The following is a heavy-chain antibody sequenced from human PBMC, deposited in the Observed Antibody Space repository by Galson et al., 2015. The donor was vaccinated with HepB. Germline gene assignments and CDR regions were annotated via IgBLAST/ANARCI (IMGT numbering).Heavy chain of an antibody. CDR2: IYYTGIT. CDR3: ARDGVTMDRGVIIDYYYYGMDV. D-gene: IGHD3-10*01. Sequence: ETLSLTCTVSGDSISSYYWSWIRQPPGKGLEWIGYIYYTGITNYNPSLKSRVTISVDTSKNQFSLKLSSVTAADTAVYYCARDGVTMDRGVIIDYYYYGMDVWGQGTTVTVSS. V-gene: IGHV4-59*01. J-gene: IGHJ6*02. CDR1: GDSISSYY.